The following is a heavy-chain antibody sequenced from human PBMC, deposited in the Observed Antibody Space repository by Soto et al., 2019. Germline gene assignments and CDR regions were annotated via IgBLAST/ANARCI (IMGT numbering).Heavy chain of an antibody. J-gene: IGHJ6*02. CDR1: GYTFTTYD. CDR3: ARYHYYYCMDV. V-gene: IGHV1-8*01. Sequence: QVQLVQSGAEVRKPGASVKVSCKASGYTFTTYDINWVRQATGQGLEWMGWMNPNSGNTVYAQKFQGRVTMTRNTSIISAYMELTSLTSDDAAVYYCARYHYYYCMDVWGQGTTVTVSS. CDR2: MNPNSGNT. D-gene: IGHD3-22*01.